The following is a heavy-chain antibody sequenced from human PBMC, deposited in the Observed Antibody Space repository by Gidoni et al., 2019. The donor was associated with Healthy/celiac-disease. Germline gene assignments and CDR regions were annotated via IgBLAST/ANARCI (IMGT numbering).Heavy chain of an antibody. CDR2: FDPEDGET. CDR1: GYTLTELS. V-gene: IGHV1-24*01. Sequence: QVQLVQSGAEVKKPGASVKVSCKVYGYTLTELSMDWVRQAPGKVREWRGGFDPEDGETIYAQKFQGRVTMTEDTSTDTAYMELSSLRSEDTAVYYCATRITMIVVVQWGAFDIWGQGTMVTVSS. CDR3: ATRITMIVVVQWGAFDI. J-gene: IGHJ3*02. D-gene: IGHD3-22*01.